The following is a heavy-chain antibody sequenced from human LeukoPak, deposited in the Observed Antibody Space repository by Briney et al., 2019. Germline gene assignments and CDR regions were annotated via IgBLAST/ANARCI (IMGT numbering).Heavy chain of an antibody. J-gene: IGHJ5*02. CDR2: INHSGST. Sequence: SETLSLTCAVYGGSFSGYYWSWIRQPPGKGLEWIGEINHSGSTNYNSSLKSRVTISVDTSKNQFSLKLSSVTAADTAVYYCATRPDIAATGPGWFDPWGQGTLVTVSS. V-gene: IGHV4-34*01. CDR1: GGSFSGYY. D-gene: IGHD6-13*01. CDR3: ATRPDIAATGPGWFDP.